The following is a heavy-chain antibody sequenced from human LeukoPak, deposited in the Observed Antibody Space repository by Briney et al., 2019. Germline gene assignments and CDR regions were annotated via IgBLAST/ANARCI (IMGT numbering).Heavy chain of an antibody. CDR2: ISSSSSYI. D-gene: IGHD2-2*01. CDR3: ARDDLGYCSSTSCYGDDY. CDR1: GFTFSSYS. V-gene: IGHV3-21*01. J-gene: IGHJ4*02. Sequence: GSLRLSCAASGFTFSSYSMNWVRQAPGKGLEWVSSISSSSSYIYYADSVKGRFTISRDNAKNSLYLQMNSLRAEDTAVYYCARDDLGYCSSTSCYGDDYWGQGTLVTVSS.